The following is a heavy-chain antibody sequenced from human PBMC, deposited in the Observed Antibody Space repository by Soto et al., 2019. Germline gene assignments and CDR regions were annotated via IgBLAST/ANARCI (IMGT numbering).Heavy chain of an antibody. V-gene: IGHV1-69*04. CDR2: IFPLTDIP. CDR1: GGTFRNYP. Sequence: SVKVSCKASGGTFRNYPINWVRQAPRQGLEWMGSIFPLTDIPDYAQNFQARLTISADKSTSTAYMELSSLTSDDTAMYFCARGPLVVLNYFESWGQGTLVTVSS. CDR3: ARGPLVVLNYFES. J-gene: IGHJ4*02.